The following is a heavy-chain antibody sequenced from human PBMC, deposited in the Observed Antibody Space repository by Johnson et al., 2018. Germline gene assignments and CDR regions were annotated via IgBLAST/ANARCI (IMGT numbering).Heavy chain of an antibody. Sequence: VQLVQSGGGLVKPGGSLRLSCAASGFTFTNAWMSWVRQAPGKGPEWVGRIKSRNDGGTTEYASCVEGRFTISRDDSKDTLYLQMNSLRAEDTAVYYCAKGDSGWSFQHWGQGALVTVSS. D-gene: IGHD6-19*01. CDR3: AKGDSGWSFQH. CDR1: GFTFTNAW. CDR2: IKSRNDGGTT. V-gene: IGHV3-15*01. J-gene: IGHJ1*01.